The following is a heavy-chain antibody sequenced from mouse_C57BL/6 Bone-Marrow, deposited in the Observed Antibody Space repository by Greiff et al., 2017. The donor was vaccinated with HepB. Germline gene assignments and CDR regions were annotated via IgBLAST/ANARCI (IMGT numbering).Heavy chain of an antibody. J-gene: IGHJ2*01. CDR3: AREVTGSIFDY. V-gene: IGHV1-82*01. D-gene: IGHD4-1*01. CDR1: GYAFSSSW. Sequence: QVQLKESGPELVKPGASVKISCKASGYAFSSSWMNWVKQRPGKGLEWIGRIYPGDGDTNYNGKFKGKATLTADKSSSTAYMQLRSLTSEDSAVYFCAREVTGSIFDYWGQGTTLTVSS. CDR2: IYPGDGDT.